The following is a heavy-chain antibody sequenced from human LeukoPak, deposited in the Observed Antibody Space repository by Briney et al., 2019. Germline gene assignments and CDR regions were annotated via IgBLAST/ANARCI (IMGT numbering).Heavy chain of an antibody. CDR2: IIPILGIA. Sequence: GSSVKVSCKASGGTFSSYAISWVRQAPGQGLEGMGRIIPILGIANYAQKFQGRVTITADKSTSTAYMELSSLRSEDTAVYYCAGDGGGKGFDYWGQGTLVTVSS. D-gene: IGHD3-16*01. J-gene: IGHJ4*02. CDR1: GGTFSSYA. CDR3: AGDGGGKGFDY. V-gene: IGHV1-69*04.